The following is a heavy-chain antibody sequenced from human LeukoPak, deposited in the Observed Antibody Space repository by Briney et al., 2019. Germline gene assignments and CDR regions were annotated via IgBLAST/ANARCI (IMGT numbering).Heavy chain of an antibody. CDR3: AKGGAAAGYYYYYMDV. CDR1: GFTFTNYA. Sequence: QPGGSLRLSCAASGFTFTNYAMSWVRQAPEKGLEWVSVISGSGGSTYYADSVKGRFTISRDNSKNTLYLQMNSLRAEDTAVYYCAKGGAAAGYYYYYMDVWGKGTTVTVSS. J-gene: IGHJ6*03. D-gene: IGHD6-13*01. CDR2: ISGSGGST. V-gene: IGHV3-23*01.